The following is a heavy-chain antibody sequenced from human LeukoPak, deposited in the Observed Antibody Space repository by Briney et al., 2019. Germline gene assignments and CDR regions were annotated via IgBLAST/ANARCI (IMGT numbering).Heavy chain of an antibody. CDR3: ARNDDYSKFTWFDP. CDR2: ISYDGSNK. J-gene: IGHJ3*01. V-gene: IGHV3-30*04. Sequence: PGGSLRLSCAASGFTFSSYAMHWVRQAPGKGLEWVAVISYDGSNKYYADSVKGRFTISRDNSKNTLYLQMNSLRAEDTAVYYCARNDDYSKFTWFDPWGQGTMVTVSS. CDR1: GFTFSSYA. D-gene: IGHD4-11*01.